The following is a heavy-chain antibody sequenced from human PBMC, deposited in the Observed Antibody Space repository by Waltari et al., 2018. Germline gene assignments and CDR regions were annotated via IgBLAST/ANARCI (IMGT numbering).Heavy chain of an antibody. V-gene: IGHV1-69-2*01. D-gene: IGHD6-13*01. CDR3: ATESGQQPNRDFYLGMDV. Sequence: EVQLVQSGAEVKKPGATVKISCKVSGYTFTDYYMHWVQQAPGKGLEWMGLVDPEDGETKYAEKSPGRVTITADTSTDTAYMELSGLRSEDTAVYYCATESGQQPNRDFYLGMDVWGQGTTVTVSS. CDR2: VDPEDGET. J-gene: IGHJ6*02. CDR1: GYTFTDYY.